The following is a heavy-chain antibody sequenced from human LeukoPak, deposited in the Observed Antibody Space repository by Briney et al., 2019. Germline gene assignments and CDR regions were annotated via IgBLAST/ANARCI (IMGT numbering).Heavy chain of an antibody. J-gene: IGHJ5*02. CDR3: ARAAESGRGYSGYDVYNWFDP. Sequence: SETLSLTCTVSGGSISSGGYYWSWIRQHPGKGLEWIGYIYYSGSTYYNPSLKSRVIISVDTSKNQFSLKLSSVTAADTAVYYCARAAESGRGYSGYDVYNWFDPWGQGTLVTVSS. D-gene: IGHD5-12*01. V-gene: IGHV4-31*03. CDR1: GGSISSGGYY. CDR2: IYYSGST.